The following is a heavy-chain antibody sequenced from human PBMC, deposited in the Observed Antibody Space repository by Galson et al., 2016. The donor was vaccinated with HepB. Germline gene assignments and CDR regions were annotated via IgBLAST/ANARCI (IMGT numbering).Heavy chain of an antibody. Sequence: SLRLSCAASGYIFGEYALSWFRQAPGKGLEWVSFIRSKAYGGTTEYAASVEGRFTISRDDSESIADLQLNSLRVEDTAVYYCARDGVTAADDYWGQGTLVSVSS. CDR1: GYIFGEYA. D-gene: IGHD2-2*01. V-gene: IGHV3-49*03. CDR2: IRSKAYGGTT. J-gene: IGHJ4*02. CDR3: ARDGVTAADDY.